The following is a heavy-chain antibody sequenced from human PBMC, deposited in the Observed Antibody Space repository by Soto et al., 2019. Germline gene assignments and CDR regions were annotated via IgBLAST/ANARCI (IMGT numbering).Heavy chain of an antibody. Sequence: QVELVQSGAEVKKPGASVKVSCKTSGYNFFTYALSWVRQAPGQGPEWIGWISAYNGTLKYAQKFQDRVTLTTDTSTNTSYMEMRGLRSDDTAIYFCARDVWFGEVSPFQHWGQGTPVTVSS. CDR1: GYNFFTYA. CDR2: ISAYNGTL. CDR3: ARDVWFGEVSPFQH. J-gene: IGHJ1*01. D-gene: IGHD3-10*01. V-gene: IGHV1-18*01.